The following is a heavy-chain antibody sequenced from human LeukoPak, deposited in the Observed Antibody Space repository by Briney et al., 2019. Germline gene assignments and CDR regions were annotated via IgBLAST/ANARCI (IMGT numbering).Heavy chain of an antibody. CDR2: INPSGDST. CDR3: ARGSRPVYNLLTGKRYFDY. V-gene: IGHV1-46*04. D-gene: IGHD3-9*01. CDR1: GSSFINYY. Sequence: GASVKVSCKSSGSSFINYYINWVRQAPGQGLEWMGRINPSGDSTRFAQSLQGRLTMTRDMSTSTVYMELSSLRSEDTAVYYCARGSRPVYNLLTGKRYFDYWGQGTLLTVSS. J-gene: IGHJ4*02.